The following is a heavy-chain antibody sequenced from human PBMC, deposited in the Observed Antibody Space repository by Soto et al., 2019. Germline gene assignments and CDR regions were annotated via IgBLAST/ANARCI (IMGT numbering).Heavy chain of an antibody. V-gene: IGHV3-53*02. CDR1: GFTVSSNY. Sequence: EVQLVETGGGLIQPGGSLRLSCAASGFTVSSNYMSWVRQAPGKGLEWVSVIYSGGNTYYADSVKGRFTISRDNSKNTLYLQMNSLRAEDTAVYYCARCTAAAGIYLGDWGQGTLVTVSS. CDR2: IYSGGNT. CDR3: ARCTAAAGIYLGD. D-gene: IGHD6-13*01. J-gene: IGHJ4*02.